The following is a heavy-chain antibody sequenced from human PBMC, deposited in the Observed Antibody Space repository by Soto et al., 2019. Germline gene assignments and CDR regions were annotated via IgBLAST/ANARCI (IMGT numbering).Heavy chain of an antibody. V-gene: IGHV3-30*18. J-gene: IGHJ4*02. D-gene: IGHD4-17*01. CDR1: GFTFSSYG. CDR2: ISYDGSNK. Sequence: GGSLRLSCAASGFTFSSYGMHWVRQAPGKGLEWVAVISYDGSNKYYADSVKGRFTISRDNSKNTLYLQMNSLRAEDTAVYYCAKDDRNGPTTYRNSGLDYWGQGTLVTVSS. CDR3: AKDDRNGPTTYRNSGLDY.